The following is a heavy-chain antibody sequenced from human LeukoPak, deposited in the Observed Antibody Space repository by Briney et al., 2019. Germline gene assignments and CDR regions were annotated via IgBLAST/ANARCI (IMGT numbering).Heavy chain of an antibody. CDR2: IYSSGST. CDR3: ARDSPYYGSGSYLP. D-gene: IGHD3-10*01. CDR1: GGSINSYY. Sequence: PSETLSLTCTVSGGSINSYYWSWIRQPAGKGLEWIGRIYSSGSTDYNPSLKSRVTMSVDTSKNQFSLKLSSVTAADTAVYYCARDSPYYGSGSYLPWGQGTLVTVSS. V-gene: IGHV4-4*07. J-gene: IGHJ4*02.